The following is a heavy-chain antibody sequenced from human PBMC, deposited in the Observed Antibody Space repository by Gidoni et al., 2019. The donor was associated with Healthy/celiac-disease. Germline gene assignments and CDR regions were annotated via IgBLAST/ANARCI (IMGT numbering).Heavy chain of an antibody. CDR1: GGSISSSSYY. D-gene: IGHD1-1*01. CDR2: IYYSGST. Sequence: QLQLQESGPGLVKPSETLSLTCTVSGGSISSSSYYWGWIRQPPGKGLEWIGSIYYSGSTYYNPSLKSRVTISVDTSKNQFSLKLSSVTAADTAVYYCARQYGGTGTDTFDYWGQGTLVTVSS. J-gene: IGHJ4*02. V-gene: IGHV4-39*01. CDR3: ARQYGGTGTDTFDY.